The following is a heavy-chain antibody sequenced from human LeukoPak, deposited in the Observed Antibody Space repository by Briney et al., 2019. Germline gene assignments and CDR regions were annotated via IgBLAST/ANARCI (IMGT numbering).Heavy chain of an antibody. J-gene: IGHJ4*02. V-gene: IGHV1-2*02. CDR2: INPNSGGT. CDR1: GGTFSSYA. Sequence: ASVKVSCKASGGTFSSYAISWVRQAPGQGLEWMGWINPNSGGTNYAQKFQGRVTMTRDTSISTAYMELSRLRSDDTAVYYCARAGVAARHLDYWGQGTLVTVSS. CDR3: ARAGVAARHLDY. D-gene: IGHD6-6*01.